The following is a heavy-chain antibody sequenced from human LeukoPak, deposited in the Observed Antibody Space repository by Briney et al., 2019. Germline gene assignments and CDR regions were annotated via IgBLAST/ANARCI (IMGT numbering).Heavy chain of an antibody. CDR1: GGSISSYY. CDR2: IYTSGST. Sequence: SETLSLTCTVSGGSISSYYWSWIRQPAGKGLEWIGRIYTSGSTSYNPSLKSRVTMSVDTSKNQFSLKLSSVTAADTAVYYCARDSQDYDFWSGSGYYGMDVWGQGTTVTVSS. CDR3: ARDSQDYDFWSGSGYYGMDV. D-gene: IGHD3-3*01. J-gene: IGHJ6*02. V-gene: IGHV4-4*07.